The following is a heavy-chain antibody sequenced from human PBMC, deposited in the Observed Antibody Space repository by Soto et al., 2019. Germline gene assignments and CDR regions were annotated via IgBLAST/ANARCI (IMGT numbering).Heavy chain of an antibody. CDR1: GFTFSAFW. D-gene: IGHD3-16*02. Sequence: EVQLVESGGGLVQPGESLRLSCAASGFTFSAFWMTWLRQAPGKGLEWVANIKRDGTVTHYGDSVEGRCTLSRDNAQNSLFLQLNSLRPEGTAMYYCARALSPPGAFFYDAFDVWGQGTFVTVSS. V-gene: IGHV3-7*04. CDR2: IKRDGTVT. J-gene: IGHJ3*01. CDR3: ARALSPPGAFFYDAFDV.